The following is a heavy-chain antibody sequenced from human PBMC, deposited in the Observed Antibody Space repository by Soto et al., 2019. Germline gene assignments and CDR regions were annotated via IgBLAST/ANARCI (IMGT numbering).Heavy chain of an antibody. D-gene: IGHD3-22*01. CDR3: TTDETPSSAFDAFDI. J-gene: IGHJ3*02. CDR1: GFTFSNAW. CDR2: IKSKTDGGTT. V-gene: IGHV3-15*01. Sequence: GGSLRLSCAASGFTFSNAWMSWVRQAPGKGLEWVGRIKSKTDGGTTDYAAPVKGRFTISRDDSKNTLYLQMNSLKTEDTAVYYCTTDETPSSAFDAFDIWGQGTMVTVSS.